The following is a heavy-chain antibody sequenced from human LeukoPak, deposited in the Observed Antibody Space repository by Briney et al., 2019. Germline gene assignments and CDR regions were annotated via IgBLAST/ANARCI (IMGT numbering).Heavy chain of an antibody. D-gene: IGHD2-15*01. Sequence: SETLSLTCAFYGASFSGYYWRWIRQPPGKGLEWIGEINHSGITTYNPSLKSRVTISVDTSKKQFSLKLNSVTAADTAVYYCTISHKWLLLDYWGQGTLVTVSS. CDR1: GASFSGYY. CDR3: TISHKWLLLDY. CDR2: INHSGIT. J-gene: IGHJ4*02. V-gene: IGHV4-34*01.